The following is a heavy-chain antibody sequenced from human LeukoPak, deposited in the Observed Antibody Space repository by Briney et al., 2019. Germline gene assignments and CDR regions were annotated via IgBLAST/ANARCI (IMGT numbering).Heavy chain of an antibody. V-gene: IGHV5-51*01. J-gene: IGHJ3*01. CDR3: ARRVANTYAYPFDL. CDR1: GYSFTTHW. Sequence: GESLKISCKGSGYSFTTHWIGWVRQMPGKGLEWMGIVYPGDSDTRYSPSFQGQVTISADKSITTAYLQWSSLKASDTAIYFCARRVANTYAYPFDLWGQGTMVTVSS. CDR2: VYPGDSDT. D-gene: IGHD3-16*01.